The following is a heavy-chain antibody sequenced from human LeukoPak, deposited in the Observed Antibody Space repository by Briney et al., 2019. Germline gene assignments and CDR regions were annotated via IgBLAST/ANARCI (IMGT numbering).Heavy chain of an antibody. V-gene: IGHV4-59*01. J-gene: IGHJ4*02. CDR1: GGSISTYY. CDR3: ARYVVVTAYFDY. D-gene: IGHD2-21*02. Sequence: SETLSLTCTVSGGSISTYYWSWIRQPPGKGLEWIGYIYYSGSTNYNPSLKSRVTISVDTSKNQFSLKLSSVTAADTAVYYCARYVVVTAYFDYWGQGTLVTVSS. CDR2: IYYSGST.